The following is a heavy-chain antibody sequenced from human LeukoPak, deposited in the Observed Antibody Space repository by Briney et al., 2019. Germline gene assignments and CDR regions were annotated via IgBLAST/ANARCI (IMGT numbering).Heavy chain of an antibody. V-gene: IGHV4-59*01. J-gene: IGHJ3*02. CDR3: ATVDTDDAFDI. Sequence: SETLSLTCTVSGGSISSYYWSWIRQPPGKGLEWIGYIYYSGSTNYNPSLKSRVTISVDTSKNQFSLKLSSATAADTAVYYCATVDTDDAFDIWGQGTMVTVSS. CDR2: IYYSGST. D-gene: IGHD5-18*01. CDR1: GGSISSYY.